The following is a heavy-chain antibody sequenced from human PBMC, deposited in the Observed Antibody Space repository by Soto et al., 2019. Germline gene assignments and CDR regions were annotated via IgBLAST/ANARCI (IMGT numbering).Heavy chain of an antibody. V-gene: IGHV3-30*18. Sequence: GGSLRLSCAASGFTFSSYGMHWVRQAPGKGLEWVAVISYDGSNKYYADSVKGRFTISRDNSKNTLYLQMNSLRAEDTAVYYCAKAMPYYYYGMDVWGQGTTVTVSS. J-gene: IGHJ6*02. CDR3: AKAMPYYYYGMDV. D-gene: IGHD2-2*01. CDR2: ISYDGSNK. CDR1: GFTFSSYG.